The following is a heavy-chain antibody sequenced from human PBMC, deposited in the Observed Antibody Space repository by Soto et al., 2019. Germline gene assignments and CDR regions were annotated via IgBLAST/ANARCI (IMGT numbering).Heavy chain of an antibody. CDR2: IYPDSGGT. CDR1: GCTFSGFY. J-gene: IGHJ4*02. CDR3: RVNGVSEVHY. V-gene: IGHV1-2*02. D-gene: IGHD2-8*01. Sequence: ASVKVSCKTSGCTFSGFYIHWVRQAPGQGLESMGWIYPDSGGTDYAQKFQGRVTMTRDTSISTAYMELSRLRSDDTAVYYCRVNGVSEVHYWGPGPLVNVSA.